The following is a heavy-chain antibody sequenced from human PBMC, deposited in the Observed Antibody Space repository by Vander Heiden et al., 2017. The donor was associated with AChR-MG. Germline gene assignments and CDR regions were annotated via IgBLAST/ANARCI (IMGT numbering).Heavy chain of an antibody. Sequence: EVQLLESGGGLVQPGGSLRLSCAASGLNFSSYGMSWVRQAPGKGLEWVSLISGSGGDTYYADSVKGRFTISRDNSKNTLFLQMNSLRAEDTAVYYCAKEEPYVLKVSVISPPFDYWGQGTLVTVSS. D-gene: IGHD2-8*01. CDR2: ISGSGGDT. CDR3: AKEEPYVLKVSVISPPFDY. V-gene: IGHV3-23*01. J-gene: IGHJ4*02. CDR1: GLNFSSYG.